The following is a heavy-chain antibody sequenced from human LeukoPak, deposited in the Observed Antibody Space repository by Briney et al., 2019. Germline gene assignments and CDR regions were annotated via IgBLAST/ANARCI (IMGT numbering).Heavy chain of an antibody. CDR1: GYTFTSYD. J-gene: IGHJ4*02. Sequence: ASVKVSCKASGYTFTSYDINWVRQAPGQGLEWMGWMNPNSGNTGYAQKFQGRVTITRNTSISTAYMELSSLRSEDTAVYYCARGRVAYYYDSSGYADYWGQGTLVTVSS. V-gene: IGHV1-8*03. CDR3: ARGRVAYYYDSSGYADY. CDR2: MNPNSGNT. D-gene: IGHD3-22*01.